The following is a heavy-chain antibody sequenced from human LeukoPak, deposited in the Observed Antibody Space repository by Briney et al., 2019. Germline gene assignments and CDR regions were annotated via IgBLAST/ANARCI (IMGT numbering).Heavy chain of an antibody. Sequence: PGGSLRLSCAASGFTFSNYAMYWVRQAPGKGLSWVSAISGSGDGAYYADSVRGRFTISRDNSKNTLYLQMNSLRAEDTAVYYCAKEKEVVVVAAYYFDYWGQGTLVTVSS. D-gene: IGHD2-15*01. CDR2: ISGSGDGA. CDR3: AKEKEVVVVAAYYFDY. CDR1: GFTFSNYA. J-gene: IGHJ4*02. V-gene: IGHV3-23*01.